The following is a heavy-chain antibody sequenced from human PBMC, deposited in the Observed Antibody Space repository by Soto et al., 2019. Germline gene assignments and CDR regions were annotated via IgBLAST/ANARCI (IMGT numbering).Heavy chain of an antibody. CDR2: IYPGDSDT. Sequence: GESLKISCKGSGYSFTSYWIGWVRQMPGKGLEWMGIIYPGDSDTRYSPSFQGQVTISADKSISTAYLQWSSLKAADTAVYYCARINSGYDREVTLYYYYMDVWGKGTTVTVSS. J-gene: IGHJ6*03. D-gene: IGHD5-12*01. V-gene: IGHV5-51*03. CDR3: ARINSGYDREVTLYYYYMDV. CDR1: GYSFTSYW.